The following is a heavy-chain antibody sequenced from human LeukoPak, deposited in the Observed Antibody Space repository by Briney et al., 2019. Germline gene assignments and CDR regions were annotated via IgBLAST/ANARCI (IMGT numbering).Heavy chain of an antibody. Sequence: GGSLRLSCAASGFTFSSYSMNWVRQAPGKGLEWVSYISSSSSTIYYADSVKGRFTISRDNAKNSLYLQMNSLRAEDTAVYYCARDRDSSGYYYDHYYFDYWGQGTLVTVSS. D-gene: IGHD3-22*01. V-gene: IGHV3-48*01. CDR2: ISSSSSTI. CDR1: GFTFSSYS. J-gene: IGHJ4*02. CDR3: ARDRDSSGYYYDHYYFDY.